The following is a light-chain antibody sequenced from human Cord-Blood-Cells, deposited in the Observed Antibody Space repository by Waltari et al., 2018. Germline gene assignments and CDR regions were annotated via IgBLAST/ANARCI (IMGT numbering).Light chain of an antibody. Sequence: DMLMIQSPSTLLAFVGDRVTITGRVSQCISSWLAWYQQKLGKSPKHLIYDASSWESGVPSRFSGGAAGTDVTLSISSLHPGVFASEYCQQYNSYSPYTFCQGTKLEIK. CDR3: QQYNSYSPYT. J-gene: IGKJ2*01. CDR1: QCISSW. V-gene: IGKV1-5*01. CDR2: DAS.